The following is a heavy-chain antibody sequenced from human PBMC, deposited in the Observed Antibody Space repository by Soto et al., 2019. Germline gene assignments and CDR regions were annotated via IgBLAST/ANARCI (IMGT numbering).Heavy chain of an antibody. CDR2: IYWNDDK. D-gene: IGHD6-25*01. J-gene: IGHJ4*02. Sequence: GSRPKLVNGTQTLTMTCTLSGFSLITSGVGVGLIRQPPGKALEWLALIYWNDDKRYSPSLKSRLTITKDTSKNQVVLTMTNMDPVDTATYYCAHTLVPIAAQFDYGGQGTLVTSPQ. CDR3: AHTLVPIAAQFDY. V-gene: IGHV2-5*01. CDR1: GFSLITSGVG.